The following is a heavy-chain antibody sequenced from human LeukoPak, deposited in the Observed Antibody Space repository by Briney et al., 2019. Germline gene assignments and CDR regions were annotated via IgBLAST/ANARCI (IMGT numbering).Heavy chain of an antibody. Sequence: GGSLRLSCAASGFTFSSYSMNWVGQAPGKGLEWVSSISSSSSYIYYADSVKGRFTISRDNAKNSLYLQMNSLRAEDTAVYYCARGNQAGYYDSSGYHYYMDVWGKGTTVTVSS. CDR2: ISSSSSYI. J-gene: IGHJ6*03. V-gene: IGHV3-21*01. D-gene: IGHD3-22*01. CDR3: ARGNQAGYYDSSGYHYYMDV. CDR1: GFTFSSYS.